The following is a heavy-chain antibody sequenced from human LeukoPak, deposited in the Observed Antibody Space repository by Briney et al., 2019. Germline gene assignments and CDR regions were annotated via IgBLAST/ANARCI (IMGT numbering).Heavy chain of an antibody. CDR2: LLPGESLT. CDR1: GYNFTTYW. V-gene: IGHV5-51*01. J-gene: IGHJ4*02. D-gene: IGHD5-12*01. CDR3: ARHRRTYSGYDRFDF. Sequence: GESLKISRKGSGYNFTTYWIDWVRQMPGKGLEWMGVLLPGESLTRYSPSFQGQVTLSADRSISTAYLQWSSLKGSDTATYYCARHRRTYSGYDRFDFWGQGTLVTVSS.